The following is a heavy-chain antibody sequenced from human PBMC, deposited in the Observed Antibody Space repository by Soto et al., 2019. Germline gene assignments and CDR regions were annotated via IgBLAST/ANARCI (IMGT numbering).Heavy chain of an antibody. D-gene: IGHD3-22*01. CDR3: AKGADYYDSSELNY. Sequence: EVQLVESGGGLVQPGRSLRLSCAASGFTFDDYAMHWVRQAPGKGLEWVSGISWNSGSIGYADSVKGRFTISRDNAKNSLYLQMNSLRAEDTALYYCAKGADYYDSSELNYWGQGTLVTVSS. CDR1: GFTFDDYA. V-gene: IGHV3-9*01. J-gene: IGHJ4*02. CDR2: ISWNSGSI.